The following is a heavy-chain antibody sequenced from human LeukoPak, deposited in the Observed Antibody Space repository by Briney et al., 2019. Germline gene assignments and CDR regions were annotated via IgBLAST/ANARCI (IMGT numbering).Heavy chain of an antibody. CDR3: ATGHGSGSYYNSYYYYYGMDV. V-gene: IGHV3-21*01. CDR2: ISSSSSYI. D-gene: IGHD3-10*01. Sequence: PEGSLRLSCAASGFTFSSYSMNWVRQAPGKGLEWVSSISSSSSYIYYADSVKGRFTISRDNAKNSLYLQMNSLRAEDTAVYYCATGHGSGSYYNSYYYYYGMDVWGQGTTVTVSS. CDR1: GFTFSSYS. J-gene: IGHJ6*02.